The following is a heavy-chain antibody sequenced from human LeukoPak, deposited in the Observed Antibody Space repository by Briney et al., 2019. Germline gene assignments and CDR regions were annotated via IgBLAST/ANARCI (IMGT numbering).Heavy chain of an antibody. CDR1: GYTVTDYY. CDR2: INPNSGGT. V-gene: IGHV1-2*02. D-gene: IGHD1-14*01. CDR3: ARLYRYWFDP. Sequence: ASVTVSCKASGYTVTDYYMHWVRQAPGQGLEWMGWINPNSGGTNYAQKFQGRVTITRDTSISTAYMELSRLRSDDTAVYYCARLYRYWFDPWGQGTLVTVSS. J-gene: IGHJ5*02.